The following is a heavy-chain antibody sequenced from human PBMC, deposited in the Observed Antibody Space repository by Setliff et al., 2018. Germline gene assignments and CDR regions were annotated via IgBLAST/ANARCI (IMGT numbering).Heavy chain of an antibody. D-gene: IGHD2-21*01. CDR2: IRPNGGGT. Sequence: GASVKVSCKTSGYPFIEHYVNWVRQAPGQGLEWMGWIRPNGGGTHHAQKFQGRVTMTRDTANSTVYMDLSSLTSDDTAIYYCARGGGSYRAGNSRPTYWFDPWGQGTLVTVSS. V-gene: IGHV1-2*02. CDR1: GYPFIEHY. CDR3: ARGGGSYRAGNSRPTYWFDP. J-gene: IGHJ5*02.